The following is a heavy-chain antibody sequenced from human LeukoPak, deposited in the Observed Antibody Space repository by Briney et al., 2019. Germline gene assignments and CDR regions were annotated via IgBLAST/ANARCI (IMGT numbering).Heavy chain of an antibody. D-gene: IGHD5-18*01. V-gene: IGHV3-66*01. CDR3: ARGGIQIWYFDY. CDR2: IYSGGTT. J-gene: IGHJ4*02. Sequence: GGSLRLSCAASGXTVSSNYMSWVRQAPGKGLEWVSLIYSGGTTYYADSLKGRFTISRDNSKNTLYLQMNSLRAEDTAVYYCARGGIQIWYFDYWGQGTLVTVSS. CDR1: GXTVSSNY.